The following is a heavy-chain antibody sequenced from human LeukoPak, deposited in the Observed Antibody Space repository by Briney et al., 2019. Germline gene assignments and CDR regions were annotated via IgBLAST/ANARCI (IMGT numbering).Heavy chain of an antibody. V-gene: IGHV4-59*11. D-gene: IGHD1-14*01. J-gene: IGHJ3*02. CDR3: ARAHVEPGAFDI. CDR2: IYYSGST. Sequence: PSETLSLTCTVSGGSISSHYWSWIRQPPGKGLEWIGYIYYSGSTNYNPSLKSRVTISVDTSKNQFSLKLSSVTAADTAVYYCARAHVEPGAFDIWGQGTMVTVSS. CDR1: GGSISSHY.